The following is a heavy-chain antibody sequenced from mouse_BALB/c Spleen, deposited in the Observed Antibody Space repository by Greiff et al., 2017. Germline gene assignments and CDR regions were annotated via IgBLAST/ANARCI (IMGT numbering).Heavy chain of an antibody. CDR3: ARRYDGYPDY. J-gene: IGHJ2*01. CDR1: GYAFTNYL. V-gene: IGHV1-54*01. D-gene: IGHD2-3*01. CDR2: INPGSGGT. Sequence: VKLQQSGAELVRPGTSVKVSCKASGYAFTNYLIEWVKQRPGQGLEWIGVINPGSGGTNYNEKFKGKATLTADKSSSTAYMQLSSLTSDDSAVYFCARRYDGYPDYWGQGTTLTVSS.